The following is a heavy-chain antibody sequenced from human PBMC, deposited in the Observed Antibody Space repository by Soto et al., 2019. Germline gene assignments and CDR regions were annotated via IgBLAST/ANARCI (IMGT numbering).Heavy chain of an antibody. CDR1: GGSISSGGYY. Sequence: PSETLSLTCTVSGGSISSGGYYWSWIRQHPGKGLEWIGYIYYSGSTYYNPSLKSRVTISVDTSKNQFSLKLSSVTAADTAVYYCARGTGAAITDSYFDYWGQGTLVTVSS. V-gene: IGHV4-31*03. CDR3: ARGTGAAITDSYFDY. J-gene: IGHJ4*02. CDR2: IYYSGST. D-gene: IGHD2-2*01.